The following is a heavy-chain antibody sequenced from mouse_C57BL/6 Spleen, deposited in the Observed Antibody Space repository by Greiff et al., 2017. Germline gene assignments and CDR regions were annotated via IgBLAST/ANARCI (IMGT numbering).Heavy chain of an antibody. D-gene: IGHD1-1*01. CDR2: IRLKSNNYAT. Sequence: EVKLVESGGGLVQPGGSMKLSCVASGFTFSNYWMNWVRQSPEKGLEWVAQIRLKSNNYATHYAESVKGRFTISRDDSKSIVYLQMNNLRAEDTGIYYCTGDYYGSSPRFAYWGQGTTLTVSS. V-gene: IGHV6-3*01. CDR3: TGDYYGSSPRFAY. CDR1: GFTFSNYW. J-gene: IGHJ2*01.